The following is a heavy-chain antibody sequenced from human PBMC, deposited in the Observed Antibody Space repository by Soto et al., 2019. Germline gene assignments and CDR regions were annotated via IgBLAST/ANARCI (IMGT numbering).Heavy chain of an antibody. J-gene: IGHJ4*01. CDR3: ASSTTKRETFDY. CDR2: IYYSGST. CDR1: GGSISSSSYY. D-gene: IGHD1-1*01. V-gene: IGHV4-39*01. Sequence: SETLSLTCTVSGGSISSSSYYWGWIRQPPGKGLEWIGSIYYSGSTYYNPSLKSRVTISVDTSKNQFSLKLSSVTAADNAVYYCASSTTKRETFDYSGQGTLLTVSS.